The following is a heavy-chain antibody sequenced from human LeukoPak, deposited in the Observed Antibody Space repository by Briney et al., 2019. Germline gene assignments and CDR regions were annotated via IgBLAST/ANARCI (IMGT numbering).Heavy chain of an antibody. V-gene: IGHV3-30-3*01. CDR1: GFTFSSYA. CDR3: ARDHRSPRIGAAAEDPLHRYFDL. J-gene: IGHJ2*01. D-gene: IGHD6-13*01. Sequence: PGGSLRLSCAASGFTFSSYAMHWVRQAPGKGLEWVAVISYDGSNKYYADSVKGRFTISRDNSKNTLYLQMNSLRAEDTAVYYCARDHRSPRIGAAAEDPLHRYFDLWGRGTLVTVSS. CDR2: ISYDGSNK.